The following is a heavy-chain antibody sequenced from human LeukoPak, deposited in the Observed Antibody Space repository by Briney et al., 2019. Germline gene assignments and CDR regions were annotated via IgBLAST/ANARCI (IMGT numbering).Heavy chain of an antibody. J-gene: IGHJ3*02. V-gene: IGHV3-74*01. CDR3: ANLRIHRWDDAFDI. CDR2: INSDGSST. D-gene: IGHD5-18*01. Sequence: PGGSLRLSCAASGFTFSSYWMHWVRHAPGKGLVWVSRINSDGSSTSYADSVKGRFTISRDNSKNTLYLQMNSLRAEDTAVYYCANLRIHRWDDAFDIWGQGTMVTVSS. CDR1: GFTFSSYW.